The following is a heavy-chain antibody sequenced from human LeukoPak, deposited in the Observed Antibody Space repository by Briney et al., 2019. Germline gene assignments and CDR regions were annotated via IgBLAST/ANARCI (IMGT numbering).Heavy chain of an antibody. CDR3: ARDRDGYNLDAFDI. V-gene: IGHV4-30-4*08. Sequence: SETLSLTCTVSGGSISVGTYYWSWIRQPPGQRLEWIGYIYYSGSTYYHPSLKSRVSISVDTSKNQFSLKLSSVTAADTAVYYCARDRDGYNLDAFDIWGQGTMVTVSS. J-gene: IGHJ3*02. CDR1: GGSISVGTYY. CDR2: IYYSGST. D-gene: IGHD5-24*01.